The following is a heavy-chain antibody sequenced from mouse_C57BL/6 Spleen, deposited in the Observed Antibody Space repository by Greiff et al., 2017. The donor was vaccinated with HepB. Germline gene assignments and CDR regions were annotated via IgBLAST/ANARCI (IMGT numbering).Heavy chain of an antibody. J-gene: IGHJ3*01. V-gene: IGHV1-64*01. CDR1: GYTFTSYW. D-gene: IGHD2-4*01. Sequence: QVQLQQPGAELVKPGASVKLSCKASGYTFTSYWMHWVKQRPGQGLEWIGMIHPNSGSTNYNEKFKSKATLTVDKSSSTAYMQLSSLTSEDSAVYYCARWDYDYTPFAYWGQGTLVTVSA. CDR3: ARWDYDYTPFAY. CDR2: IHPNSGST.